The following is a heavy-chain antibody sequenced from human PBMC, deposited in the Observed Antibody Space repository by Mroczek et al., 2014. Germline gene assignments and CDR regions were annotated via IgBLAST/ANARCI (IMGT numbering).Heavy chain of an antibody. CDR3: ASGIVATGYGVRSAFDI. J-gene: IGHJ3*02. V-gene: IGHV4-61*02. CDR1: GSISSGSYY. D-gene: IGHD5-12*01. Sequence: QVQLQPVGPRTGEAFTDPVPHLHCLCGSISSGSYYWSWIRQPAGRDWSGLGVSIPWEHQLQPSLKSRVTMSVDTSKNQFSLKLSSVTAADTAVYYCASGIVATGYGVRSAFDIWGQGTMVTVSS. CDR2: SIPWEH.